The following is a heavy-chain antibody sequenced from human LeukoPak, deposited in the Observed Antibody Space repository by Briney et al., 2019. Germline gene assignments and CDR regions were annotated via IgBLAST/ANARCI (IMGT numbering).Heavy chain of an antibody. Sequence: GASVKVSCKPSGYTFSDYGISWVRQAPGQGIEWMGWISGYNGNTNYAESLQGRVTMTIDTSTSTAYMDLRSLRSDDTAVYYCARVGLVDNAYGFYFYMDVWGKGTTVIVSS. CDR1: GYTFSDYG. D-gene: IGHD2-21*01. CDR2: ISGYNGNT. V-gene: IGHV1-18*01. CDR3: ARVGLVDNAYGFYFYMDV. J-gene: IGHJ6*03.